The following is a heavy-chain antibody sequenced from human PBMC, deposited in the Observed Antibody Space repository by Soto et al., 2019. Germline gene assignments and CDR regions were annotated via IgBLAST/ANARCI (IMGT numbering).Heavy chain of an antibody. CDR2: IYYIGNT. Sequence: SETLSLTCTVSGGSISSRSSYWGRVRQPPGKGLEWIGSIYYIGNTYYNPPLKSRGPFSIDPSKTPFSLNLNSVPPADPGVYYWGAQDYVPKGYPFETWGQGTTVTVPP. D-gene: IGHD4-17*01. J-gene: IGHJ5*02. CDR3: GAQDYVPKGYPFET. CDR1: GGSISSRSSY. V-gene: IGHV4-39*02.